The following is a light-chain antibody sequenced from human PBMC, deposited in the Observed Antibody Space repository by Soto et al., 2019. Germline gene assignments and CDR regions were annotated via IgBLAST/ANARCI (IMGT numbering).Light chain of an antibody. V-gene: IGKV3-20*01. J-gene: IGKJ5*01. CDR1: QRIRSTY. CDR2: GGS. Sequence: EIVLTQSPGTLSLSPGERAILSCRASQRIRSTYLAWYQQKPGQAPRLLIHGGSTRATGIPDRFTGSGSETSFTLTISRLEPEDFALYYCQHYQSGHPITFGQGTRLEIK. CDR3: QHYQSGHPIT.